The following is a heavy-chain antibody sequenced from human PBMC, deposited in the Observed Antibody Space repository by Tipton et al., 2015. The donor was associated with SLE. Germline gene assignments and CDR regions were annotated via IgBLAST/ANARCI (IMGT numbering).Heavy chain of an antibody. J-gene: IGHJ4*02. Sequence: TLSLTCAIYRGSFSGYHWSWIRQTPGKGLEWIGEINYSANTNYNPSLKSRATISIDPSRNQLSLKLSSVTAADTAVYYCAKDGSNWNLDYWGLGTLVTVSS. CDR3: AKDGSNWNLDY. V-gene: IGHV4-34*01. CDR1: RGSFSGYH. CDR2: INYSANT. D-gene: IGHD1-1*01.